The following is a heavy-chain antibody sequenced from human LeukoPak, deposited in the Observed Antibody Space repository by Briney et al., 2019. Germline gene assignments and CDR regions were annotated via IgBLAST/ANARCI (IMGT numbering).Heavy chain of an antibody. Sequence: GGSLRLSRAASGFTFSSYWMHWVRQAPGKGLVWVSRINSDGSSTSYADSVKGRFTISRDNAKNTLYLQMNSLRAEDTAVYYCARPGGYGYWYFDLWGRGTLVTVSS. J-gene: IGHJ2*01. V-gene: IGHV3-74*01. CDR3: ARPGGYGYWYFDL. CDR1: GFTFSSYW. CDR2: INSDGSST. D-gene: IGHD5-12*01.